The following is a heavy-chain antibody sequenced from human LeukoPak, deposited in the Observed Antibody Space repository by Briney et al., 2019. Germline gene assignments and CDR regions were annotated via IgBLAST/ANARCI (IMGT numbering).Heavy chain of an antibody. CDR1: GFTFGDYY. CDR2: ITFSSKTI. D-gene: IGHD3-22*01. J-gene: IGHJ4*02. V-gene: IGHV3-11*04. Sequence: GGSLRLSCAASGFTFGDYYMSWIRQAPGKGLEWISYITFSSKTIYYADSVKGRFTITRDNAKKSLYLQMDSLRADDTAVYYCARQESRNYYFEGLDYWGQGTLVTVSS. CDR3: ARQESRNYYFEGLDY.